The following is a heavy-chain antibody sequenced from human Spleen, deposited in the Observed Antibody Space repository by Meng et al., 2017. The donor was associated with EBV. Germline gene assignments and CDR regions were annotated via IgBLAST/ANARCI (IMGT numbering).Heavy chain of an antibody. Sequence: QGQLVEAGGGGVQPGRSLRLSCVVSGFTFRSHAMHWVRQAPGKGLEWVAVIGYDGNNIYYADSVKGRFSISRDNSKNTLYLQMNSLRVEDTAVYFCAKSGDGSGSYDWFGPWGQGTLVTVSS. CDR3: AKSGDGSGSYDWFGP. V-gene: IGHV3-30-3*02. J-gene: IGHJ5*02. CDR1: GFTFRSHA. CDR2: IGYDGNNI. D-gene: IGHD3-10*01.